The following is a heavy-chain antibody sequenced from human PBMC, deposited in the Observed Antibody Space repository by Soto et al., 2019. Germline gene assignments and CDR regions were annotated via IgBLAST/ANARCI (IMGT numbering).Heavy chain of an antibody. Sequence: VSVKVYCKASGYTFTSYGIHWVRQAPGQRLEWMGRINAANGDTKYSPKFQGRVTITRDTSASTAYMELSSLRSEDTAVYYCVRRDVSATGIDWFDPWVQGTLVTVSS. CDR2: INAANGDT. V-gene: IGHV1-3*01. CDR3: VRRDVSATGIDWFDP. J-gene: IGHJ5*02. CDR1: GYTFTSYG. D-gene: IGHD6-13*01.